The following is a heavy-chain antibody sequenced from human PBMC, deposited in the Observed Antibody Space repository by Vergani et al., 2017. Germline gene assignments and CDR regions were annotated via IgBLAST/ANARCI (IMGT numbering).Heavy chain of an antibody. CDR3: ARDRSTVTGYYGGNFDY. D-gene: IGHD3-9*01. Sequence: EVQLVESGGGLVKPGGSLRLSCAASGFTFSSYSMNWVRQAPGKGLEWVSSISSRSTYIYYADSVKGRFTISRDNAKNSLYLQMNSLRAEDTAVYYCARDRSTVTGYYGGNFDYWGQGTLVTVSS. CDR1: GFTFSSYS. CDR2: ISSRSTYI. V-gene: IGHV3-21*01. J-gene: IGHJ4*02.